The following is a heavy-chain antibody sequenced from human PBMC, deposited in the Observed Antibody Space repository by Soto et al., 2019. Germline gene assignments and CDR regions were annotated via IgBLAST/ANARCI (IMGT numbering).Heavy chain of an antibody. J-gene: IGHJ6*02. CDR1: GGSISSGGYY. D-gene: IGHD3-22*01. CDR3: AGDRYYDSSGYTRGYYYGMDV. CDR2: IYYSGST. V-gene: IGHV4-31*03. Sequence: SETLSLTCTVSGGSISSGGYYWSWIRQHPGKGLEWIGYIYYSGSTYYNPSLKSRVTISVDTSKNQFSLKLSSVTAADTAVYYCAGDRYYDSSGYTRGYYYGMDVWGQGTTVTVSS.